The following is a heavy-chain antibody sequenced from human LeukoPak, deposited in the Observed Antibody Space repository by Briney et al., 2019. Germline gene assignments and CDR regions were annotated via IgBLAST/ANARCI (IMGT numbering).Heavy chain of an antibody. J-gene: IGHJ4*02. CDR1: GGTFSSYA. Sequence: GASVKVSCKASGGTFSSYAISWVRRAPGQGLEWMGGIIPIFGTANYAQKFQGRVTITADESTSTAYMELSSLRSEDTAVYYCARPALYSGYDWWFDYWGQGTLVTVSS. V-gene: IGHV1-69*13. CDR3: ARPALYSGYDWWFDY. CDR2: IIPIFGTA. D-gene: IGHD5-12*01.